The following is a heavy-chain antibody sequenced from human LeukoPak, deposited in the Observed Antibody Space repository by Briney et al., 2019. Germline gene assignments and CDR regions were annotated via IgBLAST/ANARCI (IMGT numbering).Heavy chain of an antibody. CDR3: ANVKWLRTIYFDY. D-gene: IGHD5-12*01. V-gene: IGHV3-23*01. CDR1: GFTFSSYA. Sequence: PGGSLRLSCAASGFTFSSYAMSWVRQAPGKGLEWVSAISGSGGSTYYADSVKGRFTISRDNSKNTLYLQMNSLRVEDTAVYYCANVKWLRTIYFDYWGQGTLVTVSS. CDR2: ISGSGGST. J-gene: IGHJ4*02.